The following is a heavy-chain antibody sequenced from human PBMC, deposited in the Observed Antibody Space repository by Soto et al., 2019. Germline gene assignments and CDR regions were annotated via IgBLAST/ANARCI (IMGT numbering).Heavy chain of an antibody. D-gene: IGHD4-17*01. CDR3: AKGLGYGDYRYYFDY. CDR1: GFTFSSYA. J-gene: IGHJ4*02. V-gene: IGHV3-23*01. Sequence: EVQLLESGGGLVQPGGSLRLSCAASGFTFSSYAMSWVRQAPGKALEWVSAISGSGGSTYYADSVKGRFTISRDNSKNTLYLQMNSLRAEDTAVYYCAKGLGYGDYRYYFDYWGQGTLVTVSS. CDR2: ISGSGGST.